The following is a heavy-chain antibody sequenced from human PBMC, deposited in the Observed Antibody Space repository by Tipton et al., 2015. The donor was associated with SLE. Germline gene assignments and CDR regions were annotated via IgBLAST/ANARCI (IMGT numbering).Heavy chain of an antibody. D-gene: IGHD1-26*01. J-gene: IGHJ4*02. Sequence: TLSLTCTVSGGSISGYYWSWDRQPAGKGLEWIGRIYTSASTIYNPSLKSRVTLSSDTPKNQFSLRVRSVTAADTAVYYCARGGGSYYDYWGQGTLVTVSS. CDR1: GGSISGYY. CDR3: ARGGGSYYDY. V-gene: IGHV4-4*07. CDR2: IYTSAST.